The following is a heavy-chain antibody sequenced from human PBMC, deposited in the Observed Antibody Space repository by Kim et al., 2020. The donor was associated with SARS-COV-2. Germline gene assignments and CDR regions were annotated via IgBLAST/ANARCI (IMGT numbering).Heavy chain of an antibody. Sequence: ADAVKGRLNIARDNYKTTQYLQMNRLRAEDTAVYYCAKIVEMATLGVDYWGQGSLVTVSS. V-gene: IGHV3-23*01. J-gene: IGHJ4*02. CDR3: AKIVEMATLGVDY. D-gene: IGHD2-15*01.